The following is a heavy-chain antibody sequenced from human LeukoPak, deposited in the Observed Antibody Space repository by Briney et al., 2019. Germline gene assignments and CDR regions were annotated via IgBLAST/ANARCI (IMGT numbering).Heavy chain of an antibody. CDR3: TKGGSYAPLDH. J-gene: IGHJ4*02. Sequence: GGSLRLSCAASGFIFSSSAMTWVRQAPGKGLEWVSAISGTGGSTVYADSVKGRLTISRDNSKNTLYLQMSSLRDEDTAIYYRTKGGSYAPLDHWGQGTLVTVSS. CDR1: GFIFSSSA. D-gene: IGHD1-26*01. V-gene: IGHV3-23*01. CDR2: ISGTGGST.